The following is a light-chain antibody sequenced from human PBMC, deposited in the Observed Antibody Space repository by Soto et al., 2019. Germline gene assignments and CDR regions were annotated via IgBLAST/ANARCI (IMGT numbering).Light chain of an antibody. Sequence: IVLTQSPGTLSLSPGDRATLSCRASQSVSSSYVAWYQQKPGNAPRLLIYGASSRASGISERFSGSGSGTEFTLTISRLEPEDFAVYYCQQYCSFPETFGQGTKVDIK. CDR2: GAS. V-gene: IGKV3-20*01. CDR3: QQYCSFPET. CDR1: QSVSSSY. J-gene: IGKJ1*01.